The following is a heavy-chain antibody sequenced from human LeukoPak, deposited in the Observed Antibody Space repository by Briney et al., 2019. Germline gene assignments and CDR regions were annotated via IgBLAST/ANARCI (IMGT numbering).Heavy chain of an antibody. CDR3: ARDSYQDYYGRFDP. J-gene: IGHJ5*02. CDR1: GFSFSNHG. D-gene: IGHD3-10*01. Sequence: NPGGSLRLSCAASGFSFSNHGMHWVRQVPGKRLEWVAVIWDDGNNKRYANSVNGRFTISRDNSENTLYLQMNGLTAEDTAMYYCARDSYQDYYGRFDPWGQGTLVIVSS. V-gene: IGHV3-33*01. CDR2: IWDDGNNK.